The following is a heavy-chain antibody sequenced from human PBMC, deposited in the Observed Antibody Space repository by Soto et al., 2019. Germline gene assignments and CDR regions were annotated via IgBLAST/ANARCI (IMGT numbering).Heavy chain of an antibody. V-gene: IGHV3-30*18. J-gene: IGHJ6*02. CDR3: AKDSGYQPHYYYYYGADV. CDR1: NFTFSNYG. CDR2: ISYDGVHK. Sequence: PXVSLRLSFAASNFTFSNYGMHWVRQAPGKGLEWVAIISYDGVHKYYKDSVKGRFGISRDNSKNTLYLTMDNLRPDDTAVYYCAKDSGYQPHYYYYYGADVWGQGTTVTVSS. D-gene: IGHD2-15*01.